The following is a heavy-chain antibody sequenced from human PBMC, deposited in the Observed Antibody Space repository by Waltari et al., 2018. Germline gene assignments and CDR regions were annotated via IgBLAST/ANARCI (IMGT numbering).Heavy chain of an antibody. J-gene: IGHJ6*02. V-gene: IGHV1-2*02. D-gene: IGHD3-10*01. CDR2: INPYRGAT. Sequence: QVQLVQSGAEVKKPGASVKVSCMASGYTFTAYYVHWVRQAPGQGLEWMGWINPYRGATNSAQKFQGRVTMTRDTSVSTAYMELRSLRSDDTAVYYCARDREASMASFYYYGLDVWGLGTTVIVSS. CDR3: ARDREASMASFYYYGLDV. CDR1: GYTFTAYY.